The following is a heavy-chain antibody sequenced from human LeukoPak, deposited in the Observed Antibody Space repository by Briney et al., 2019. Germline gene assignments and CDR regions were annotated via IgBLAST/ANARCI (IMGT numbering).Heavy chain of an antibody. D-gene: IGHD1-1*01. CDR1: GGSISSSSYY. CDR3: AGLDSNNWYWFDP. CDR2: IYYSGSS. V-gene: IGHV4-39*01. Sequence: PSETLSLTCTVSGGSISSSSYYWGWIRQPPGKGLEWIGSIYYSGSSYYNPSLKSRVTISVDTSKNQFSLRLSSVTAADTAVYYCAGLDSNNWYWFDPWGQGTLVTVSS. J-gene: IGHJ5*02.